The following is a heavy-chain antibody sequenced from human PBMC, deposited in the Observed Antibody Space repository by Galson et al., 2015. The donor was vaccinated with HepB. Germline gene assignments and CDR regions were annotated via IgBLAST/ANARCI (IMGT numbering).Heavy chain of an antibody. CDR3: ARACGATAGFFGH. CDR1: GFTFSNYW. J-gene: IGHJ4*02. V-gene: IGHV3-74*01. D-gene: IGHD6-13*01. Sequence: SLRLSCAASGFTFSNYWMHWVRHAPGKGLVWVSRINSDGTYITYADSVKGRFTISRDNAKNTLYLQMNSPRAEDTALYYCARACGATAGFFGHWGQGILVTGSS. CDR2: INSDGTYI.